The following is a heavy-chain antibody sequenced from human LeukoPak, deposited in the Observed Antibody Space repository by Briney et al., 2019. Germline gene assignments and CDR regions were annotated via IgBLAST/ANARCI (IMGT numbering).Heavy chain of an antibody. CDR1: GGSISSSSYY. V-gene: IGHV4-39*07. CDR2: IYYSGST. J-gene: IGHJ4*02. Sequence: PSETLSLTCTVSGGSISSSSYYWGWIRQPPGKGLEWIGSIYYSGSTNYNPSLKSRVTISVDTSKNQFSLKLSSVTAADTAVYYCAGQQLYIDYWGQGTLVTVSS. CDR3: AGQQLYIDY. D-gene: IGHD6-13*01.